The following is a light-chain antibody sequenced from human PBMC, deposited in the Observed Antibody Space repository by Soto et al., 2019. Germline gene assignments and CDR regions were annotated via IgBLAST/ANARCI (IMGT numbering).Light chain of an antibody. J-gene: IGKJ5*01. CDR2: DAS. CDR1: QSINRW. Sequence: DIHITQSPSTLSASAGDRVTITCRASQSINRWLAWYQQKPGKAPKLLINDASSLESGVPSRFSGSGSGTEFTLTISSLQPDDFATYYCQQFHSFPITVGQGTRLEIK. CDR3: QQFHSFPIT. V-gene: IGKV1-5*01.